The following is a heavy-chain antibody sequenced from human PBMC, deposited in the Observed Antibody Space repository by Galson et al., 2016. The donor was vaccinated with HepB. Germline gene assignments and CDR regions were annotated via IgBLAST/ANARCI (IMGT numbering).Heavy chain of an antibody. Sequence: SLRLSCAASGFIFSIYAMSWVRQAPGKGPEWVAVISGNGYNTHYADSVKGRFTISRDNSQNTVYLQLNSLRAEDTAIYYCARDVAMIRGIINPFDYWGQGTLVTVSS. D-gene: IGHD3-10*01. CDR3: ARDVAMIRGIINPFDY. J-gene: IGHJ4*02. CDR2: ISGNGYNT. V-gene: IGHV3-23*01. CDR1: GFIFSIYA.